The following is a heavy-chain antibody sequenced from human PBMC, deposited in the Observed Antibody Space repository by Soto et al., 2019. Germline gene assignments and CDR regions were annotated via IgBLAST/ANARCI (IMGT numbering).Heavy chain of an antibody. D-gene: IGHD3-3*01. Sequence: PGGSLRLSCTASGFTFSDYAMSWFRQAPGKGLEWVGFIRSKAYGGTTEYAASVKGRFTISRDDSKSIAYLQMNSLKTEDTAVYYCTRVHYDFWSGYYTGFLGYFDYWGQGTLVTVSS. CDR3: TRVHYDFWSGYYTGFLGYFDY. V-gene: IGHV3-49*03. J-gene: IGHJ4*02. CDR1: GFTFSDYA. CDR2: IRSKAYGGTT.